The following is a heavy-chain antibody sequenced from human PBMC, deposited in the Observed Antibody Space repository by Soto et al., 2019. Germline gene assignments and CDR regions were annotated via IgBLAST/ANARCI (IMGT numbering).Heavy chain of an antibody. CDR1: GYTFTSYD. CDR2: MNPNSGNT. CDR3: ARGGTGVVAANNWLDP. V-gene: IGHV1-8*01. D-gene: IGHD2-15*01. J-gene: IGHJ5*02. Sequence: ASVKVSCKASGYTFTSYDINWVRQATGQGLEWMGWMNPNSGNTGYAQKFQGRVTMTRNTSISTAYMELSSLRSEDTAVYYCARGGTGVVAANNWLDPGGQETLVTASS.